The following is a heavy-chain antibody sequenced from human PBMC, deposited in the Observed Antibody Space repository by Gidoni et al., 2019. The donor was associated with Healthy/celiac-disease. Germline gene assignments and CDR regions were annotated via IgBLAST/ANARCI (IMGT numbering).Heavy chain of an antibody. CDR2: ISYDGSNK. J-gene: IGHJ4*02. Sequence: QVQLVESGGGVVQPGRSLRLSCAASGFTFSSYAMHWVRQAPGKGLEWVAVISYDGSNKYYADSVKGRFNISRDNSKNTLYLQMNSLRAEDTAVYYCASGGAAAGTFDYWGQGTLVTVSS. V-gene: IGHV3-30-3*01. D-gene: IGHD6-13*01. CDR1: GFTFSSYA. CDR3: ASGGAAAGTFDY.